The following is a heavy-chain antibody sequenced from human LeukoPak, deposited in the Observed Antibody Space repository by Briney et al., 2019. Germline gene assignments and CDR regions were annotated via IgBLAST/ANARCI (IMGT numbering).Heavy chain of an antibody. Sequence: PGGSLRLSCAASGFTFSSYEMNWVRQAPGKGLEWVSAISGSGGSTYYADSVKGRFTISRDNYKNTLYLQMNSLRAEDTAVYYCAKDTSYYYGSRGPPDYWGQGTLVTVSS. CDR1: GFTFSSYE. V-gene: IGHV3-23*01. J-gene: IGHJ4*02. CDR3: AKDTSYYYGSRGPPDY. CDR2: ISGSGGST. D-gene: IGHD3-10*01.